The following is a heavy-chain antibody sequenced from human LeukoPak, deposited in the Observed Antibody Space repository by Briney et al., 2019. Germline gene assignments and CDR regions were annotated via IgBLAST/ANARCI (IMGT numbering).Heavy chain of an antibody. CDR2: IYYSGNT. CDR3: AKGIYSSGWDYFDC. V-gene: IGHV4-39*01. D-gene: IGHD6-19*01. CDR1: GGSISSSAYS. Sequence: SETLSLTCTVSGGSISSSAYSWGWIRQPPGKGLEWIGNIYYSGNTYYNPSLKSRVTISVDTSKNQFSLKLNSVTAADTAVYYCAKGIYSSGWDYFDCWGQGTLVTVSS. J-gene: IGHJ4*02.